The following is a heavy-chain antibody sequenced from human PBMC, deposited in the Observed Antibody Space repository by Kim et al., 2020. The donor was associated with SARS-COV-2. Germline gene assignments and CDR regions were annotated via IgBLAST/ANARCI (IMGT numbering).Heavy chain of an antibody. CDR1: GDSDSSNSAA. J-gene: IGHJ4*02. V-gene: IGHV6-1*01. CDR2: TYYRSKWYN. Sequence: SQTLSLTCAISGDSDSSNSAAWNWIRQSPSRGLEWLGRTYYRSKWYNDYAVSVKSRITINPDTSKNQFSLQLNSVTPEDTAVYYCARDPWIQLWSPPYYFDYWGQGTLVTVSS. CDR3: ARDPWIQLWSPPYYFDY. D-gene: IGHD5-18*01.